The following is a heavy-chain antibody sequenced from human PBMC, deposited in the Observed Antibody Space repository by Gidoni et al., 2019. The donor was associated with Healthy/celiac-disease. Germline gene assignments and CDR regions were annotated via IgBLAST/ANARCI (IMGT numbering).Heavy chain of an antibody. CDR2: ISSSSSYI. J-gene: IGHJ6*03. D-gene: IGHD6-13*01. Sequence: EVQLVESGGGLVKPGGSLRLSCAASGFTFSSYSMNWVRQAPGKGLEWVSSISSSSSYIYYPDSVKGRFTISRDNAKNSLYLQMNSLRAEDTAVYYCACQKGSSWAGSYYYYYMDVWGKGTTVTVSS. CDR3: ACQKGSSWAGSYYYYYMDV. CDR1: GFTFSSYS. V-gene: IGHV3-21*01.